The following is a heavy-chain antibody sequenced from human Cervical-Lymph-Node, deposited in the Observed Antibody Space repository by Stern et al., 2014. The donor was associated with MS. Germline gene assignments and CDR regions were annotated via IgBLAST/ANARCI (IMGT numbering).Heavy chain of an antibody. CDR3: AKHSGPTYFDY. D-gene: IGHD2-15*01. CDR1: GYRFSRYW. Sequence: EVQLVESGAEMREPGESLKISCKASGYRFSRYWIGWGRQRPGKGLEGMGIIYPGDSDAIYSPSFQGQVTISADKSINTAYLQWSSLKASDTAMYYCAKHSGPTYFDYWGQGTLVTVSS. J-gene: IGHJ4*02. V-gene: IGHV5-51*01. CDR2: IYPGDSDA.